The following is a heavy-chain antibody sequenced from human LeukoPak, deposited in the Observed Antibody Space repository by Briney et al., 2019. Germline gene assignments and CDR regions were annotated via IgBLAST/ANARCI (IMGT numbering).Heavy chain of an antibody. D-gene: IGHD5-12*01. Sequence: GESLKISCKGSGYSFTSYWIGWVRQMPGKGLEWMAIIYPGDSDTKYSPSFQGQVTISVDKSFSTAYLQWSSLKASDSAMYYCARLGYSGYDPFDYWGQGTLVTVSS. CDR2: IYPGDSDT. CDR3: ARLGYSGYDPFDY. CDR1: GYSFTSYW. J-gene: IGHJ4*02. V-gene: IGHV5-51*01.